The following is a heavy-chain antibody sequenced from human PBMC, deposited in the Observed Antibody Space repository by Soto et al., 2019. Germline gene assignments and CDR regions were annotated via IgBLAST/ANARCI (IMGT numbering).Heavy chain of an antibody. V-gene: IGHV1-2*02. CDR1: WYTWTVYY. CDR3: ATEGTDAGLRFLECLKTRYDFDI. D-gene: IGHD3-3*01. Sequence: ASVEVAFKASWYTWTVYYMHWLLQAPVQWVELMGVINPNSGGTNYAQKFQGRVTMTRDTSISTAYMELSRLRSDDTAVYYCATEGTDAGLRFLECLKTRYDFDICGKGQMVNVS. CDR2: INPNSGGT. J-gene: IGHJ3*02.